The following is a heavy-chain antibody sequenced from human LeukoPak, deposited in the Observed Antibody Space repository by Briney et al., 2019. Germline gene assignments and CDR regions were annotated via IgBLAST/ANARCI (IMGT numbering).Heavy chain of an antibody. D-gene: IGHD1-7*01. J-gene: IGHJ4*02. CDR1: GFTFNIYG. CDR2: VGGDNDI. CDR3: AKDATHRNSIWDHFDS. Sequence: GGSLRLSCAASGFTFNIYGMSWVRQARGRGLEWVSSVGGDNDIHYADTVKGRFTGSRDDAKNTVYLQMNSLRAEDTAIYLCAKDATHRNSIWDHFDSWVQGTLVTVSS. V-gene: IGHV3-23*01.